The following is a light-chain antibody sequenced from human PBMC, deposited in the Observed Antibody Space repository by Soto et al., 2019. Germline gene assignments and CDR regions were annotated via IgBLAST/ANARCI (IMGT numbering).Light chain of an antibody. CDR1: QSIGTW. Sequence: DIQVTQSPSTLSASLGDRFTITCGASQSIGTWLAWYQQKPGKAPKLLIFDASTLESGVPSRFSGSGSGTDFTLTISSLQPDDFATYYCQQYSDSSGAFGQGTKVDIK. J-gene: IGKJ1*01. V-gene: IGKV1-5*01. CDR3: QQYSDSSGA. CDR2: DAS.